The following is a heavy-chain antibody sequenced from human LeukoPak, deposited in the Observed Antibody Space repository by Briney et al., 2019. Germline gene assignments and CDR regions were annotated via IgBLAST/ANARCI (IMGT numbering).Heavy chain of an antibody. V-gene: IGHV3-23*01. J-gene: IGHJ3*02. CDR3: AKTGYYFDSSDYYRPDAFDI. D-gene: IGHD3-22*01. Sequence: RAGGSLRLSCAASGISFSTYAMSWVCQAPGKGLEWVSAITGSGGRTYYADSVKGRFTISRDKSNNTLYLQMNSLRAEDTALYYCAKTGYYFDSSDYYRPDAFDIWGQGTMVTVSS. CDR2: ITGSGGRT. CDR1: GISFSTYA.